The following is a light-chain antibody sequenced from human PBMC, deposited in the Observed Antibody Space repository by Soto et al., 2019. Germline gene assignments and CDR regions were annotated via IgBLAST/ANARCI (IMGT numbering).Light chain of an antibody. CDR2: EVS. CDR3: NSYRNSDTVV. V-gene: IGLV2-14*01. CDR1: SNDVGGYNH. J-gene: IGLJ2*01. Sequence: QSALTQPASVSGSPGQSITISCTGTSNDVGGYNHVSWYQQLPGKAPKLIIYEVSYRPSGVSNRFSGSKSGNTASLTISGLQAEDEADYYCNSYRNSDTVVFGGGTKVTVL.